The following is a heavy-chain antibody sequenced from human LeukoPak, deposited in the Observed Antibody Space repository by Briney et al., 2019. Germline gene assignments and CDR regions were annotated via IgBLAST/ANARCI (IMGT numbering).Heavy chain of an antibody. V-gene: IGHV1-69*04. CDR2: IIPILGIA. J-gene: IGHJ3*02. D-gene: IGHD2-15*01. CDR3: ARDNEYCSGGSCYDAFDI. Sequence: GASVTVSCTASGGIFSSYAISWVRQAPGQGLEWMGRIIPILGIANYAQKLQGRVTMTTDTSTSTAYMELRSLRSDDTAVYYCARDNEYCSGGSCYDAFDIWGQGTMVTVSS. CDR1: GGIFSSYA.